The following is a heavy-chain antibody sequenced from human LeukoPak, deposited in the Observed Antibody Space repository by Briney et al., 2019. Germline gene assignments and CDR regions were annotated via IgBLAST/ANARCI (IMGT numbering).Heavy chain of an antibody. CDR1: GGSFSGYY. D-gene: IGHD2/OR15-2a*01. V-gene: IGHV4-34*01. J-gene: IGHJ1*01. Sequence: SETLSLTCAVYGGSFSGYYWSWIRQPPGKGLEWIGEINHSGSTNYNPSLKSRVTISVDTSKNQFSLKLTSVTAADTAMYYCAQKAPFSPAYSQQWGQGTLVTVSP. CDR2: INHSGST. CDR3: AQKAPFSPAYSQQ.